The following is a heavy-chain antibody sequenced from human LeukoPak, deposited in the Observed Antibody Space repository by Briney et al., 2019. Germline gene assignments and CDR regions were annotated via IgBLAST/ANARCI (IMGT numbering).Heavy chain of an antibody. D-gene: IGHD6-19*01. CDR2: ISSSSSYI. CDR1: GFTFSSYW. Sequence: GGSLRLSCTASGFTFSSYWMSWVRQAPGKGLEWVSSISSSSSYIYYADSVKGRFTISRDNAKNSLYLQMNSLRAEDTAVYYCARDVAVAGLFDYWGQGTLATVSS. J-gene: IGHJ4*02. V-gene: IGHV3-21*01. CDR3: ARDVAVAGLFDY.